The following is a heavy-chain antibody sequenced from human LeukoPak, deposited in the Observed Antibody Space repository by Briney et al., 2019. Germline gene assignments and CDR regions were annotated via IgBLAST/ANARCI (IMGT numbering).Heavy chain of an antibody. CDR2: IRSKTHGGTT. CDR1: GFNFADYA. Sequence: GGSLRLSCAASGFNFADYAMSWVRQAPGKGLEWVGFIRSKTHGGTTEYAASVKVRFTISRDDSKSIAYLQMNSLKTEDTAVYYCIREGAIDYWGQGTLVTVSS. V-gene: IGHV3-49*04. J-gene: IGHJ4*02. D-gene: IGHD3-16*01. CDR3: IREGAIDY.